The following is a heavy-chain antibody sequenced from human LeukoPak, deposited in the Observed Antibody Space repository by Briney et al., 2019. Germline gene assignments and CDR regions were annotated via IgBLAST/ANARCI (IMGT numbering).Heavy chain of an antibody. CDR1: GGSISSYF. CDR3: ARTLSRWDPFDY. D-gene: IGHD1-26*01. J-gene: IGHJ4*02. Sequence: SETLSLTCTISGGSISSYFWSWIRQPPGKGLEWIGYIYYTGSTNYNPSLKSRVIISLDTSKNQFSLKLSSVAAADTAVYYCARTLSRWDPFDYWGQGTLVTVSS. V-gene: IGHV4-59*01. CDR2: IYYTGST.